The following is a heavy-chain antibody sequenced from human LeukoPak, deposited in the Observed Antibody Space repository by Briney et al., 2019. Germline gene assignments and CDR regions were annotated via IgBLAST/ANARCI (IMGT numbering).Heavy chain of an antibody. V-gene: IGHV4-4*02. J-gene: IGHJ5*02. CDR2: IYHSGST. CDR3: ARESRDYYDSSGEFDP. D-gene: IGHD3-22*01. CDR1: GGSISSNNW. Sequence: SETLSLTCAVSGGSISSNNWWSWVRQPPGKGLEWIGEIYHSGSTNYNPSLKSRVTISVDKSKNQFSLKLSSVTAADTAVYYCARESRDYYDSSGEFDPWGQGTLVTVSS.